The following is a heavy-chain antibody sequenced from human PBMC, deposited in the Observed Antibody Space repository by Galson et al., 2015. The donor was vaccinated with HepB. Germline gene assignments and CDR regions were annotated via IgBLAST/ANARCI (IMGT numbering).Heavy chain of an antibody. CDR1: GFTFSSYA. CDR3: ATRSGACGWYSYFQH. Sequence: SLRLSCAASGFTFSSYAILWVRQAPGKGLEWVSGMSDNGDNTFYADSVKGRFTISRDISKNTVYLQMNSLRVEDTAVYYCATRSGACGWYSYFQHWGQGTLVTVSS. D-gene: IGHD6-19*01. CDR2: MSDNGDNT. J-gene: IGHJ1*01. V-gene: IGHV3-23*01.